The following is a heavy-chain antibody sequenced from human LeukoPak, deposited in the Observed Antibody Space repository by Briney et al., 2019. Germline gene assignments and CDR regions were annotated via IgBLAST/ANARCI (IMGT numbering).Heavy chain of an antibody. V-gene: IGHV3-74*01. CDR3: VSFYETY. J-gene: IGHJ4*02. D-gene: IGHD2/OR15-2a*01. CDR1: GNYW. CDR2: INSDGSWT. Sequence: PSGGSLRLSYAASGNYWMHWVRQAPGKGLVWVSHINSDGSWTSYADSVKGRFTISKDNAKNTVYLQMNSLRAEDTAVYYCVSFYETYWGRGTLVTVSS.